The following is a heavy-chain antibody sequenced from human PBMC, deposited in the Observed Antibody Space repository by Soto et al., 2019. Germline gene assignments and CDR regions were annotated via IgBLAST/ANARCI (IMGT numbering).Heavy chain of an antibody. V-gene: IGHV2-5*02. CDR2: VYWDYNK. J-gene: IGHJ4*02. CDR1: GFSLTSGVG. D-gene: IGHD2-21*02. Sequence: QITLKESGPTLVRPPQTITLTCTFSGFSLTSGVGVGWIRQPPGKALEWLALVYWDYNKRYSPTLKNRLTITKATSNNQVGLTMTHVDPVDTAIYICAHSDSEVVTVGVSRGIDFWGQGTLVTVSA. CDR3: AHSDSEVVTVGVSRGIDF.